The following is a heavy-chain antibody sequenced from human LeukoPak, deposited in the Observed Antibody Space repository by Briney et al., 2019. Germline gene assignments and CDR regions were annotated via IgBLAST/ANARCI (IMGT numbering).Heavy chain of an antibody. CDR2: IYSGGST. CDR1: GFTVSSNY. CDR3: AKDPSPLYYYDSSGPFDY. V-gene: IGHV3-53*01. Sequence: PGGSLRLSCAASGFTVSSNYMSWVRQAPGKGLEWVSVIYSGGSTYYADSVKGRFTISRDNSKNTLYLQMNSLRAEDTAVYYCAKDPSPLYYYDSSGPFDYWGQGTLVTVSS. J-gene: IGHJ4*02. D-gene: IGHD3-22*01.